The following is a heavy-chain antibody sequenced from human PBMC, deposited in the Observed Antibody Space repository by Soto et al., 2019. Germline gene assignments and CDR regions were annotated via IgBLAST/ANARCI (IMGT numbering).Heavy chain of an antibody. CDR3: ARGRGWFGVVSLYYYMDV. J-gene: IGHJ6*03. Sequence: NPSETLSLTCAVYGGSFSGYYWSWIRQPPGKGLEWIGEINHSGSTNYNPSLKSRVTISVDTSKNQFSLKLSSVTAADTAVYYCARGRGWFGVVSLYYYMDVWGKGTTVTVSS. CDR1: GGSFSGYY. V-gene: IGHV4-34*01. D-gene: IGHD3-3*01. CDR2: INHSGST.